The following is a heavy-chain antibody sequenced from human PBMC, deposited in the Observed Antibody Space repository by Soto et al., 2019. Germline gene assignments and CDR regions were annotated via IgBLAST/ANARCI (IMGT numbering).Heavy chain of an antibody. J-gene: IGHJ3*02. V-gene: IGHV3-66*01. D-gene: IGHD3-3*01. CDR2: IYSGGST. Sequence: EVQLVESGGGLVQPGGSLRLSCAASGFTVSSNYMSWVRQAPGKGLEWVSVIYSGGSTYYADSVKGRFTISRDNSKNTLYLQMNSLRAEETAVYYCARETPVLRFLEGGAFDIWGQGTMVTVSS. CDR1: GFTVSSNY. CDR3: ARETPVLRFLEGGAFDI.